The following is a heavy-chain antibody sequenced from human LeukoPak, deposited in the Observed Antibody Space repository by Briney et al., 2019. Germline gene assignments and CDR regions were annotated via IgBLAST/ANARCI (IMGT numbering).Heavy chain of an antibody. Sequence: GGSLRLSCAASGFTFSSYGMHWVRQAPGKGLEWVAVIWYDGSNKYYADSVKGRFTISRDNSKNTLYLQMNSLRAEDTAVYYCARAGDYDYVWGSYRLALGFDYWGQGTLVTVSS. CDR3: ARAGDYDYVWGSYRLALGFDY. CDR2: IWYDGSNK. V-gene: IGHV3-33*01. D-gene: IGHD3-16*02. J-gene: IGHJ4*02. CDR1: GFTFSSYG.